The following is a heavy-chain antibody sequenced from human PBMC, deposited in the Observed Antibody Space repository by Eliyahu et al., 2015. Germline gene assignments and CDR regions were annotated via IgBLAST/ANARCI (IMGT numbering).Heavy chain of an antibody. CDR2: ISGYDTRT. J-gene: IGHJ3*02. CDR1: GYTFTSYG. CDR3: AXDFYESSGYWYDTFDI. Sequence: QVHLVQSGAEVKKPGASXKXSCKASGYTFTSYGISWVRQGPGQGLEWMGWISGYDTRTNYAQKFLGRVTMTTDPSTSTVYMELRSLGSDDTAVYYCAXDFYESSGYWYDTFDIWGQGTLVTVSS. D-gene: IGHD3-22*01. V-gene: IGHV1-18*01.